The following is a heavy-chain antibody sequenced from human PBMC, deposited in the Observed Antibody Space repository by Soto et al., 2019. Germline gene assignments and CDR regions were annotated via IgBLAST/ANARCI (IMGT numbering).Heavy chain of an antibody. D-gene: IGHD3-16*01. J-gene: IGHJ4*02. V-gene: IGHV1-3*01. CDR1: GYTFTSYA. CDR2: INAGNGNT. CDR3: ARAVGGPTSNLDY. Sequence: GASSEVSCKASGYTFTSYAMPWVRQAPGQRLEWMGWINAGNGNTKYSQKFQGRVTITRDTSASTAYMELSSLRSEDTAVYYCARAVGGPTSNLDYWGQGTLVTVSS.